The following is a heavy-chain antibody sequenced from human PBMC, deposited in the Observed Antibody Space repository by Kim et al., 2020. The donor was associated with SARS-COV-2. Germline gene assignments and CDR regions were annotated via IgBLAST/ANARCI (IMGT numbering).Heavy chain of an antibody. J-gene: IGHJ6*02. CDR2: ISSSSSYI. CDR1: GFTFSSYS. D-gene: IGHD3-3*01. V-gene: IGHV3-21*01. Sequence: GGSLRLSCAASGFTFSSYSMNWVRQAPGKGLEWVSSISSSSSYIYYADSVKGRFTISRDNAKNSLYLQMNSLRAEDTAVYYCARDRSEITIFGVVRYGMDVWGQGTTVPVSS. CDR3: ARDRSEITIFGVVRYGMDV.